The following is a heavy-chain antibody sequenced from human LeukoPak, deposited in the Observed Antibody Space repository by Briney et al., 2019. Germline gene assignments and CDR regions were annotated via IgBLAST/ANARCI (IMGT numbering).Heavy chain of an antibody. V-gene: IGHV4-34*01. CDR1: GGSMDSYY. D-gene: IGHD2-21*02. J-gene: IGHJ6*02. CDR3: ARGVVTAHYGMDV. CDR2: INHSGST. Sequence: SETLSLTCTVSGGSMDSYYWSWIRQPPGKGLEWIGEINHSGSTNYNPSLKSRVTISVDTSKNQFSLKLSSVTAADTAVYYCARGVVTAHYGMDVWGQGTTVTVS.